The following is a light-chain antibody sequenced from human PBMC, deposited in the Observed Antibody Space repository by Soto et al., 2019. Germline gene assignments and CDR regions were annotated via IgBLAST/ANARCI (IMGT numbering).Light chain of an antibody. V-gene: IGKV3-11*01. Sequence: EIVLTQSPATLSLSPGERATLSCRASQSVSSYLAWYQQKPGQAPRLLIYDASNRATGIPARFSGSGSGTDLTLTISSLEPEGFAVYYCQQRSNWPGVTFGPGTKVDIK. CDR3: QQRSNWPGVT. CDR2: DAS. J-gene: IGKJ3*01. CDR1: QSVSSY.